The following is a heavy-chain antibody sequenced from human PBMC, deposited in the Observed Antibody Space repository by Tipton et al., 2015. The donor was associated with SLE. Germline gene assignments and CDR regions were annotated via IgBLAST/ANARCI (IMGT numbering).Heavy chain of an antibody. V-gene: IGHV3-53*04. J-gene: IGHJ4*02. Sequence: SLRLSCAASGFTVSSNYMSWVRQAPGKGLEWVAVIYSGGSTYYADSVKGRFTISRHNSKNPMYLQMNSLRAEDTAVYYWAGGLGGFLDYWGQGTLVTVSS. CDR1: GFTVSSNY. D-gene: IGHD3-16*01. CDR3: AGGLGGFLDY. CDR2: IYSGGST.